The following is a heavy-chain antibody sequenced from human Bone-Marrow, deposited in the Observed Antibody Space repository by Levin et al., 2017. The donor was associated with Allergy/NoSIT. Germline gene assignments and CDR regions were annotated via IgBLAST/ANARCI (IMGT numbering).Heavy chain of an antibody. CDR1: GFTFSSYA. CDR2: ISYDGSNK. Sequence: GGSLRLSCAASGFTFSSYAMHWVRQAPGKGLEWVAVISYDGSNKYYADSVKGRFTISRDNSKNTLYLQMNSLRAEDTAVYYCARDTTSIQYSGYDPWGLFDYWGQGTLVTVSS. V-gene: IGHV3-30-3*01. J-gene: IGHJ4*02. D-gene: IGHD5-12*01. CDR3: ARDTTSIQYSGYDPWGLFDY.